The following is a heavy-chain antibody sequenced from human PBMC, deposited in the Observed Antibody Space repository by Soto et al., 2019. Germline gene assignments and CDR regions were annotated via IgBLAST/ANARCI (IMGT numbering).Heavy chain of an antibody. Sequence: QVQLQQWGAGLLKPSETLSLNCAVYGGSFSGYYWSWIRQPPGKGLEWIGEINHRGSINYNPSLNRRVTMSVATSKNHFSLKLNSVTAADTAVFYCARGSRMRIPAARGRDYYYHGLDVWGQGTAVTVSS. CDR2: INHRGSI. CDR1: GGSFSGYY. J-gene: IGHJ6*02. V-gene: IGHV4-34*01. CDR3: ARGSRMRIPAARGRDYYYHGLDV. D-gene: IGHD2-15*01.